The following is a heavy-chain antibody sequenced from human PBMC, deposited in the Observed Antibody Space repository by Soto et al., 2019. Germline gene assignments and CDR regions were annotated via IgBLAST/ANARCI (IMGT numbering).Heavy chain of an antibody. Sequence: QVQLQESRPGLVKPSETLSLTCTVSGASISNYYWSWIRQPAGKGLEWIGRIYASGNTNYNPSLKSRVTMSVDTSKNQFFLNLNSVTAADTAVYYCARDSRSAAGTVEYWGQGTLVTVSS. D-gene: IGHD6-13*01. CDR1: GASISNYY. CDR3: ARDSRSAAGTVEY. CDR2: IYASGNT. J-gene: IGHJ4*02. V-gene: IGHV4-4*07.